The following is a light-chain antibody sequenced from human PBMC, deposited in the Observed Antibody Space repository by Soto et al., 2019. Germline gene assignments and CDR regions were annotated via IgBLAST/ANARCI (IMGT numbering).Light chain of an antibody. V-gene: IGKV3-15*01. Sequence: DKLMSQSPATLSVSLGERVTLSCRASQNIHNHMSWFLQKPGQTPRLLIYDAIIRAPDVPARFSGSGSGTEFTLTISSLQPDDFATYYCQQYNNYPVTFGLGTKVDIK. J-gene: IGKJ1*01. CDR1: QNIHNH. CDR3: QQYNNYPVT. CDR2: DAI.